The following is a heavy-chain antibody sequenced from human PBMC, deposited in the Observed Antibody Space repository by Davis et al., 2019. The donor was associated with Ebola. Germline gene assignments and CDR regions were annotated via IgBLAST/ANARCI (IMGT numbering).Heavy chain of an antibody. V-gene: IGHV3-23*01. CDR3: ARDGDY. Sequence: GESLKISCAASGFTFSSYSMSWVRQAPGKGLEWVSALSGSGGSTYYADSVKGRFTISRDNSKNTLYLQMNSLRAEDTAVYYRARDGDYWGQGTLVTVSS. CDR2: LSGSGGST. J-gene: IGHJ4*02. CDR1: GFTFSSYS.